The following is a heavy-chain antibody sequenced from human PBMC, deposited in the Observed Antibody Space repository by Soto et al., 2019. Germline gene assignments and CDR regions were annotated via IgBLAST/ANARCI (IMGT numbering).Heavy chain of an antibody. D-gene: IGHD6-6*01. CDR3: ARDLGRYGSSSQFDY. J-gene: IGHJ4*02. CDR2: IYYSGIT. V-gene: IGHV4-61*01. CDR1: GGSVSSGSYY. Sequence: PSETLSLTCTVSGGSVSSGSYYWSWIRQPPGKGLEWIGYIYYSGITKYNPSLKSRVTISVDTSKNQFSLKLSSVTAADTAVYYCARDLGRYGSSSQFDYWGQGTLVTVSS.